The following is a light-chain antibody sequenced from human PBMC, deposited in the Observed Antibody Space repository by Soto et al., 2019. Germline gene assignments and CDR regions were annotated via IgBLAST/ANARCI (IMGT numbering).Light chain of an antibody. CDR2: DAS. CDR3: QQYGSSPYWA. V-gene: IGKV3-20*01. J-gene: IGKJ1*01. Sequence: EIVLTQSPDTLSLSPGERATLSCRASQSFSSTYLAWYQQKPGQTPRLLIYDASSRATGIPDRFSGSGSGTDFTLTISRLEPEDFPVYYCQQYGSSPYWAFGQGTKVEIK. CDR1: QSFSSTY.